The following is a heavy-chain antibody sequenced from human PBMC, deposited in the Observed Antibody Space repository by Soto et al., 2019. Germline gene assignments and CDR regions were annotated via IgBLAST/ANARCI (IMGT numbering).Heavy chain of an antibody. V-gene: IGHV3-33*01. Sequence: GGSLRLSCVASGFTFSSYGIHWVRQAPGKGLEWVAVIWYDGSNKYYADSVKGRFTISRDNSKNTLYLQMNSLRAEDTAVYYCARDREGAATYYYYYYGMDVWGQGTTVTVSS. J-gene: IGHJ6*02. D-gene: IGHD1-26*01. CDR2: IWYDGSNK. CDR3: ARDREGAATYYYYYYGMDV. CDR1: GFTFSSYG.